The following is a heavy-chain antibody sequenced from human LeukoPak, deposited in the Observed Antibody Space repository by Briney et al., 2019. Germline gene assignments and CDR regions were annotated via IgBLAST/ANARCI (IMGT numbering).Heavy chain of an antibody. CDR1: RFTFSSYA. D-gene: IGHD6-13*01. V-gene: IGHV3-23*01. Sequence: GGSLRLSCAASRFTFSSYAMSWDRQAPGKGLEWVSVISGSGTNTYYADSVKGRFTISRDNSKNTLYLKMNSLRAEDTAVYYCAKRDSSSWYRSLFDPWGQGTLVTVSS. J-gene: IGHJ5*02. CDR2: ISGSGTNT. CDR3: AKRDSSSWYRSLFDP.